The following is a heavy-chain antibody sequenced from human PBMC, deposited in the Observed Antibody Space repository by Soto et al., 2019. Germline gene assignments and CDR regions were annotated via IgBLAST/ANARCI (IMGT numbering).Heavy chain of an antibody. J-gene: IGHJ3*02. Sequence: GWSLRLSCAASGFTFSSYDMHWVRQATGKGLEWVSAIGTAGDTYYPGSVKGRFTISRENAKNSLYLQMNSLRAGDTAVYYCARAYYYDSSGYAFDIWGQGTMVTVSS. CDR2: IGTAGDT. D-gene: IGHD3-22*01. CDR1: GFTFSSYD. V-gene: IGHV3-13*01. CDR3: ARAYYYDSSGYAFDI.